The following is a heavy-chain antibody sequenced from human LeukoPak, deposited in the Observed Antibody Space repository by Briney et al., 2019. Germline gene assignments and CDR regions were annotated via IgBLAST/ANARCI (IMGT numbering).Heavy chain of an antibody. D-gene: IGHD6-19*01. J-gene: IGHJ4*02. CDR3: ARGGPNSGGWTLDH. Sequence: ASVKVSRKTSGYTFTNYAMHWVRQAPGQRPEWMGCINGDNAHTQYSQRFQGRVTITRDTSATTAYVELSSLTSEDMALFYCARGGPNSGGWTLDHWGQGTLVSVSS. CDR2: INGDNAHT. CDR1: GYTFTNYA. V-gene: IGHV1-3*03.